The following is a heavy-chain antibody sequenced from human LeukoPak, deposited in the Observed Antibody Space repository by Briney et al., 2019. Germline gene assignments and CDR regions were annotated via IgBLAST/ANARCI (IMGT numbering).Heavy chain of an antibody. J-gene: IGHJ4*02. V-gene: IGHV3-7*01. CDR3: ARAGYRYAYDY. Sequence: GGSLRLSCAASGFAFSNYWITWVRQAPGEGLAWVASIKEDGSEKYYVDSVKGRFTISRDNAKNSLYLQMNSLRAEDTAVYYCARAGYRYAYDYWGQGTLVTVSS. CDR1: GFAFSNYW. CDR2: IKEDGSEK. D-gene: IGHD5-18*01.